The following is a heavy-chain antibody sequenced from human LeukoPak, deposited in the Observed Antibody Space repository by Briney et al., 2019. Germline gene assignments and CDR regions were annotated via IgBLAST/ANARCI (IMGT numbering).Heavy chain of an antibody. CDR2: ISSTSADE. CDR3: ATGTQIREPAY. Sequence: GGSLRLSCVVSGFSSSDYYVGWIRQGPGKDLEWLSYISSTSADETYADSVKGRFTISRDNAKQSLSLQMNSLRAEDTAVYYCATGTQIREPAYWGQGIPVTVSS. V-gene: IGHV3-11*03. CDR1: GFSSSDYY. D-gene: IGHD3-10*01. J-gene: IGHJ4*02.